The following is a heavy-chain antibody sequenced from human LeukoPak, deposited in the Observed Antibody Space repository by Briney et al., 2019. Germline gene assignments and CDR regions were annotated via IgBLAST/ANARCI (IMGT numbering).Heavy chain of an antibody. D-gene: IGHD3-10*01. CDR2: IYYSGST. CDR1: GGSISSCY. V-gene: IGHV4-59*01. J-gene: IGHJ4*02. CDR3: ARGHYYGSGRGYFDY. Sequence: SETLSLTCTVSGGSISSCYWSWIRQPPGKGLEWIGYIYYSGSTNYNPSLKSRVTISVDTSKNQFSLKLSSVTAADTAVYYCARGHYYGSGRGYFDYWGQGTLVTVSS.